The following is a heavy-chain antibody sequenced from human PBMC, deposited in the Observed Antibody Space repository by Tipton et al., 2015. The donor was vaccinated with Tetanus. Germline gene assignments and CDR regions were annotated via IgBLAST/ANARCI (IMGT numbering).Heavy chain of an antibody. CDR1: GFTFSNYK. D-gene: IGHD6-25*01. Sequence: GSLRLSCEVSGFTFSNYKMNWVRQAPGRGLEWASSISSTSRYIYYAESVKGRFTISRDNAKNSLFLEMNSLRADDTAVYFCVSGSALDYWGQGTLITVSS. CDR3: VSGSALDY. V-gene: IGHV3-21*01. CDR2: ISSTSRYI. J-gene: IGHJ4*02.